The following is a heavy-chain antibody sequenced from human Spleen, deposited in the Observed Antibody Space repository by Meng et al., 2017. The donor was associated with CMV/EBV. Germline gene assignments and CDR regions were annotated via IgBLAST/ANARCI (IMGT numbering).Heavy chain of an antibody. CDR3: ARHLYDYGGNSGQPY. CDR2: NVTIFGAG. D-gene: IGHD4-23*01. Sequence: SGGALMANAVGWVRQGPGQGLEWKGGNVTIFGAGQDSRKYQGRVTITADESTSTVYMELSSLRSDDTAVYYCARHLYDYGGNSGQPYWGQGTLVTVSS. CDR1: GGALMANA. J-gene: IGHJ4*02. V-gene: IGHV1-69*01.